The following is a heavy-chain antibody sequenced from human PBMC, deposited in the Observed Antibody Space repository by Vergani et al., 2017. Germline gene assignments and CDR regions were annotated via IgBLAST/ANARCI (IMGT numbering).Heavy chain of an antibody. D-gene: IGHD6-13*01. V-gene: IGHV4-61*01. J-gene: IGHJ4*02. CDR3: AGSSSWYY. Sequence: QVQLQESGPGLVKPSETLTLTCTVSGGSVSSGSYYWSWIRQPPGKGLEWIGYIYYSGSTNYNPSLKSRVTISVDTSKNQFSLKLSSVTAADTAVYYCAGSSSWYYWGQGTLVTVSS. CDR2: IYYSGST. CDR1: GGSVSSGSYY.